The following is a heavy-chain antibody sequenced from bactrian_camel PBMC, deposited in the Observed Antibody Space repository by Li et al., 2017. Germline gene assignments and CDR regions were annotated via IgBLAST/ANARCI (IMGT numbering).Heavy chain of an antibody. CDR3: AAGRSLVVYSLTSAPRHECGKPDY. J-gene: IGHJ4*01. Sequence: HVQLVESGGGSVQAGGSLNVSCAASGFTASTYCMGWFRQAPGKEREVVAAIGSDGTIGYAEFVRGRFTISQDNAKNTLFLRMGSLRPEDTAMYFCAAGRSLVVYSLTSAPRHECGKPDYWGQGTQVTVS. CDR1: GFTASTYC. CDR2: IGSDGTI. D-gene: IGHD2*01. V-gene: IGHV3S55*01.